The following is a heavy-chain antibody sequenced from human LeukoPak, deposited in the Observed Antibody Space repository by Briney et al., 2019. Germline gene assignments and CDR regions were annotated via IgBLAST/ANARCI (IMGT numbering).Heavy chain of an antibody. CDR3: AGGTYSYGLNY. V-gene: IGHV4-39*01. Sequence: SGTLSLTCAVSGGSISSSSYYWVWIRQPPGKGLERIGSIYYSGTTYYNPSLKSRVTISVDTSKNQFSLKLSSVTAADTAVYYCAGGTYSYGLNYWGQGTLVTVSS. CDR2: IYYSGTT. J-gene: IGHJ4*02. D-gene: IGHD5-18*01. CDR1: GGSISSSSYY.